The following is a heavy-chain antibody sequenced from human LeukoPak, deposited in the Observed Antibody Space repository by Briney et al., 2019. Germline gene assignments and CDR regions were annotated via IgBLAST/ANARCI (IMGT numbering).Heavy chain of an antibody. Sequence: ASVKVSCKASGYTFTGYYMHWVRQAPGQGLEWMGWINPNSGGTNYAQKFQGRVTMTRDTSISTAYMELSRLRSDDTAVYYCARASITMVRGVIPNHDYWGQGTLVTVSS. V-gene: IGHV1-2*02. D-gene: IGHD3-10*01. CDR3: ARASITMVRGVIPNHDY. CDR1: GYTFTGYY. CDR2: INPNSGGT. J-gene: IGHJ4*02.